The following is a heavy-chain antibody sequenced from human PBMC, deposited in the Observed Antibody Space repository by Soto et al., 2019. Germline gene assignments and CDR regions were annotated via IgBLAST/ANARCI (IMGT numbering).Heavy chain of an antibody. J-gene: IGHJ4*02. CDR1: GFTFSSFA. CDR3: AKNYYFDC. Sequence: EVQLLETGGGLVQPGGSLRLSCTASGFTFSSFAMSWVRQAPGKGLEWVSSINIVGGATNFTDSVKGRFTISRDDSKNTLYLQMNSLRAEDTAVYYCAKNYYFDCWGQGTRVTVSS. CDR2: INIVGGAT. V-gene: IGHV3-23*01.